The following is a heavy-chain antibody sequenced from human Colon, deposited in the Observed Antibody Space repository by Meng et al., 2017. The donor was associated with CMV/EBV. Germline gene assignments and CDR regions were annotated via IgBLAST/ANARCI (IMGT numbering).Heavy chain of an antibody. CDR1: GHPLTALS. CDR2: FDPEDGET. CDR3: ITGVRTPFVY. D-gene: IGHD4/OR15-4a*01. V-gene: IGHV1-24*01. Sequence: ASVKVSCKVSGHPLTALSIHWVRQAPGKGLEWVAGFDPEDGETLYAQKFQGRITLTEDTSTDTGYMDLRSLTSEDTAVYYCITGVRTPFVYWGQGTLGTVSS. J-gene: IGHJ4*02.